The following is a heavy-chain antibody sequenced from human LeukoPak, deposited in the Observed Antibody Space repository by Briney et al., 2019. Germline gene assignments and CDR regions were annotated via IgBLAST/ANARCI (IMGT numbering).Heavy chain of an antibody. V-gene: IGHV3-23*01. CDR2: ISASGGST. CDR1: GFTFSTYV. J-gene: IGHJ4*02. D-gene: IGHD3-10*01. CDR3: ATSWRGFDY. Sequence: GGSLRLSCAASGFTFSTYVMSWVRQAPGKGLEWVSAISASGGSTYYADSVKGRFTISRDNSKSTLYLQMNSLRAEDTAVYYCATSWRGFDYWGQGTLVTVSS.